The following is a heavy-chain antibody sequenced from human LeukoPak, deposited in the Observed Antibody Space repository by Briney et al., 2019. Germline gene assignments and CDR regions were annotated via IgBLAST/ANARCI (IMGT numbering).Heavy chain of an antibody. CDR3: ARDAYCGADCQSFDY. CDR2: ISSSSSYI. V-gene: IGHV3-21*01. J-gene: IGHJ4*02. D-gene: IGHD2-21*01. CDR1: GFTFSSYS. Sequence: GGSLRLSCAASGFTFSSYSMNWVRQAPGKWLEWVLAISSSSSYIYYADSVKGRFTISRDNAKNSLYLQMNSLRAEDTAVYYCARDAYCGADCQSFDYWGQGTLVTVSS.